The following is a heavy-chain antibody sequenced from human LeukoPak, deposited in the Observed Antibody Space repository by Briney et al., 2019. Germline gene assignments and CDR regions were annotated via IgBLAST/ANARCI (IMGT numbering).Heavy chain of an antibody. Sequence: PSQTLSLTCGVSGGSISSGSYYWSWIRQPAGKGLEWIGRIYTSGSTNYNPSLKSRVTMSFDASNSQFSLRLSSVTAADTAVYFCERVTPGGYYNYWGQGTRVTVSS. CDR1: GGSISSGSYY. D-gene: IGHD3-22*01. J-gene: IGHJ4*02. CDR2: IYTSGST. CDR3: ERVTPGGYYNY. V-gene: IGHV4-61*02.